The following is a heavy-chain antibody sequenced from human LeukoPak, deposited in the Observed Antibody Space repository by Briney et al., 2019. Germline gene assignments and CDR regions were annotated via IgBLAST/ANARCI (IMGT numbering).Heavy chain of an antibody. V-gene: IGHV4-34*01. CDR2: INHSGST. D-gene: IGHD2-2*01. Sequence: PSETLSLTCAVYGGSLSGYYWSWIRQPPGKGLEWIGEINHSGSTNYNPSLKSRVTISVDTSKNQFSLKLSSVTAADTAVYYCARGPTDCSSTSCPPYYYMDVWGKGTTVTVSS. CDR1: GGSLSGYY. CDR3: ARGPTDCSSTSCPPYYYMDV. J-gene: IGHJ6*03.